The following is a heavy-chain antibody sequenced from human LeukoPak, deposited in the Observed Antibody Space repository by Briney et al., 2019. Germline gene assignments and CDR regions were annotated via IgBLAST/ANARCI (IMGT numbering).Heavy chain of an antibody. D-gene: IGHD6-6*01. CDR2: IIPIFGTA. CDR1: GGTFSSCA. Sequence: SVKVSCKASGGTFSSCAISWVRQAPGQGLEWMGGIIPIFGTANYAQKFQGRVTITTDESTSTAYMELSSLRSEDTAVYYCARDARRIAARPGGHYYYYYYMDVWGKGTTVTVSS. J-gene: IGHJ6*03. CDR3: ARDARRIAARPGGHYYYYYYMDV. V-gene: IGHV1-69*05.